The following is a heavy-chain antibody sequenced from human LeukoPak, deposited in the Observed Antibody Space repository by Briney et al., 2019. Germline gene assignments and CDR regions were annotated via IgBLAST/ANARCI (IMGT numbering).Heavy chain of an antibody. Sequence: SGGSLRLSCAASGFTFSSYWMSWVRQAPGKGLEWVANIKKDGSEKYYVDSVKGRFTISRDNAKNSLYLQMNSLRAEDTAVYYCAKEGDGFTWAPRCDYWGQGSLVTVSS. J-gene: IGHJ4*02. CDR2: IKKDGSEK. CDR3: AKEGDGFTWAPRCDY. CDR1: GFTFSSYW. D-gene: IGHD5-24*01. V-gene: IGHV3-7*01.